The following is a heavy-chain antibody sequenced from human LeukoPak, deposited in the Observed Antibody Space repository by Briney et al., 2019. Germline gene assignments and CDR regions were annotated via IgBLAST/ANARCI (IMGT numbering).Heavy chain of an antibody. J-gene: IGHJ3*02. Sequence: PSETLSFTCTVSGGSISSYYWSWIRQPPGKGLEWIGYIYYSGSTNYNPSLKSRVTISVDTSKSQFSLKLSSVTAADTAVYYCARDFGGSYSDAFDIWGQGTMVTVSS. CDR1: GGSISSYY. V-gene: IGHV4-59*01. D-gene: IGHD1-26*01. CDR3: ARDFGGSYSDAFDI. CDR2: IYYSGST.